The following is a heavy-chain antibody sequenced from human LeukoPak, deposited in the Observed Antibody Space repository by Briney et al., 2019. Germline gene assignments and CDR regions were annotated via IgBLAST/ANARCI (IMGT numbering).Heavy chain of an antibody. Sequence: PGGSLRLSCAASGFTFSSYGMHWVRQAPGKGLEWVAFIRYDGSNKYYADSVKGRFTISRDNSKQTLYLQMNSLRAEDTAVYYCANLGVRGVTYGWFDYWGQGTLVTVSS. CDR1: GFTFSSYG. CDR2: IRYDGSNK. CDR3: ANLGVRGVTYGWFDY. J-gene: IGHJ5*01. D-gene: IGHD3-10*01. V-gene: IGHV3-30*02.